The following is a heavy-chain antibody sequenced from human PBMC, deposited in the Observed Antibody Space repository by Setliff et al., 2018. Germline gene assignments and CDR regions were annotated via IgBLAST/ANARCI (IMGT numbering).Heavy chain of an antibody. V-gene: IGHV4-59*01. D-gene: IGHD5-18*01. CDR2: IYYSGST. J-gene: IGHJ3*02. CDR1: GGSFSTYY. Sequence: PSETLSLTCAVYGGSFSTYYWSWIRQPPGKGLEWIGSIYYSGSTNYNPSLKSRVTISVDTSKNQFSLKLSSVTAADTAVYYCAGPRGYSYGNTNDAFDIWGQGTMVTVSS. CDR3: AGPRGYSYGNTNDAFDI.